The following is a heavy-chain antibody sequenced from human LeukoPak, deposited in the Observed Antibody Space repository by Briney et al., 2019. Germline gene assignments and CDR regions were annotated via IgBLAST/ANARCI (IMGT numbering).Heavy chain of an antibody. CDR1: GYTFTGYG. D-gene: IGHD1-26*01. CDR3: AANPLSRELEIVDY. J-gene: IGHJ4*02. V-gene: IGHV1-18*01. CDR2: ISAYNGNT. Sequence: GASVKVSCKASGYTFTGYGISGVRQAPGQGLEWMGWISAYNGNTNYAQKLQGRVTMTTDTSTSTAYMERRSLRSDDTAVYYCAANPLSRELEIVDYWGQGTLVTVSS.